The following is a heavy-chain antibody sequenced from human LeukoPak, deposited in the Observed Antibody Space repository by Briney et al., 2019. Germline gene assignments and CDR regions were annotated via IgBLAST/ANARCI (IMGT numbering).Heavy chain of an antibody. CDR1: GFTFSSYA. Sequence: GGSLRLSCAASGFTFSSYAMHRVRQAPGKGLEWVAVISYDGSNKYYADSVKGRFTISRDNSKNTLYLQMNSLRAEDTAVYYCARDRQYSSSWLYFDYWGQGTLVTVSS. CDR3: ARDRQYSSSWLYFDY. CDR2: ISYDGSNK. D-gene: IGHD6-13*01. J-gene: IGHJ4*02. V-gene: IGHV3-30-3*01.